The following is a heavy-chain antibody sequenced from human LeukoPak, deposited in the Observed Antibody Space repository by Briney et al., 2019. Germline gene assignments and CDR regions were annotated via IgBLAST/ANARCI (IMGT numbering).Heavy chain of an antibody. J-gene: IGHJ4*02. CDR3: AKFPIGDY. V-gene: IGHV3-23*01. CDR2: ISGAGGVT. CDR1: GFTFSRYA. Sequence: SGGSLRISCAASGFTFSRYAMSWVRQAPGKGLEWVSAISGAGGVTHYADPVKGRFTISRDNFKNTLYLQMNSLRAEDTAVYFCAKFPIGDYWGQGTPVTVSS.